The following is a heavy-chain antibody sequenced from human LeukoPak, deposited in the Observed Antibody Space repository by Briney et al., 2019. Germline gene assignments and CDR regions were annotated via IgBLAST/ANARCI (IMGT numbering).Heavy chain of an antibody. V-gene: IGHV7-4-1*02. D-gene: IGHD6-13*01. J-gene: IGHJ1*01. CDR1: GYTFTSYA. CDR3: ARDTAAAGTSYFQH. CDR2: INTNTGNP. Sequence: GASVKVSCKASGYTFTSYAMNWVRQAPGQGLEWMGWINTNTGNPTYAQGFTGRFVFPLDTSVSTAYLQISSLKAEDTAVYYCARDTAAAGTSYFQHWGQGTLVTVSS.